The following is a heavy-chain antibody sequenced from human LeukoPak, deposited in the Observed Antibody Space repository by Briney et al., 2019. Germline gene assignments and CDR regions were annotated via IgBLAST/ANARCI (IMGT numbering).Heavy chain of an antibody. Sequence: GASVKVSCKASGYTFTSYDINWVRQATGQGLEWMGWMNPNSGNTGCAQKFQGRVTMTRNTSISTAYMELSSLRSEDTAVYYCARVWFGDFDAFDIWGQGTMVTVSS. CDR2: MNPNSGNT. CDR1: GYTFTSYD. V-gene: IGHV1-8*01. CDR3: ARVWFGDFDAFDI. D-gene: IGHD3-10*01. J-gene: IGHJ3*02.